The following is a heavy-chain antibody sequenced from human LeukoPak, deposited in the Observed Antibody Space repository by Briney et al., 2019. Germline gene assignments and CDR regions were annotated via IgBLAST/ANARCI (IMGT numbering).Heavy chain of an antibody. D-gene: IGHD3-22*01. Sequence: SQTLSLTCAISGDSVSSNSAAWNWIRQSPSRGLEWLGRTYYRSKWYNDYAISVKSRIIINPDTSKNQFSLQLSSVTPEDTAVYYCARLSGYYDSSGYYQTTSYFDYWGQGTLVTVSS. CDR1: GDSVSSNSAA. CDR2: TYYRSKWYN. V-gene: IGHV6-1*01. CDR3: ARLSGYYDSSGYYQTTSYFDY. J-gene: IGHJ4*02.